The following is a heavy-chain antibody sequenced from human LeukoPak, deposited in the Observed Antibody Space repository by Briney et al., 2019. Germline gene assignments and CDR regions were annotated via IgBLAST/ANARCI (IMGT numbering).Heavy chain of an antibody. CDR2: ISYDGSNK. CDR3: ANGGAAGTIYRVGRGNWFDP. V-gene: IGHV3-30-3*01. D-gene: IGHD6-13*01. Sequence: PGGSLRLSCAASGFTFSSYAMHWVRQAPGKGLEWVALISYDGSNKFYADSVRGRFTISRDNSKNTLYLQMNSLRAEDTAVYYCANGGAAGTIYRVGRGNWFDPWGQGTLVTVSS. J-gene: IGHJ5*02. CDR1: GFTFSSYA.